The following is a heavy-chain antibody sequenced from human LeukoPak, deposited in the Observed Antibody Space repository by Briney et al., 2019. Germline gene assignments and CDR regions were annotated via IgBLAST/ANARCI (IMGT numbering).Heavy chain of an antibody. J-gene: IGHJ3*02. CDR1: GGSISSHY. V-gene: IGHV4-59*11. CDR3: ARRDDSSGYYYDAFDI. CDR2: IYYSGST. Sequence: PSETLSLTCTVSGGSISSHYWSWIRQPPGKGLEWFGYIYYSGSTNYNPSLKSRVTISVDTSKNQFSLKLSSVTAADTAVYYCARRDDSSGYYYDAFDIWGQGTMVTVSS. D-gene: IGHD3-22*01.